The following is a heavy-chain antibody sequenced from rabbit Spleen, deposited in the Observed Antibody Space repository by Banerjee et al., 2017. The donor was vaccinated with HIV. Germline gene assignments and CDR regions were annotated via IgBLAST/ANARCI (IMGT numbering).Heavy chain of an antibody. CDR3: ARGIPYGFSGDAYPPYAMDL. J-gene: IGHJ6*01. CDR2: IDTNDGGT. Sequence: QEQLVESGGGLVQPEGSLTLTCTASGVSFSSSSYMCWVRQAPGKGLEWIACIDTNDGGTDYANWPKGRFSISKTSSTTVTLQMTSLTVADTATHFCARGIPYGFSGDAYPPYAMDLRGPGTLVTVS. V-gene: IGHV1S45*01. CDR1: GVSFSSSSY. D-gene: IGHD6-1*01.